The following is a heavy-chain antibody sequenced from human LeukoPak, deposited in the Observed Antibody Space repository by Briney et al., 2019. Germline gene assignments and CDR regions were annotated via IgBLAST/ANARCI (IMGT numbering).Heavy chain of an antibody. Sequence: GASVKVSCKASGYSFTGYYMHWVRQAPGQGLEWMGRINPNNGDTNYAQKLQGRVTMTTDTSTSTAYMELRSLRSDDTAVYYCARGFRRYSSSHPVDYWGQGTLVTVSS. J-gene: IGHJ4*02. V-gene: IGHV1-2*06. D-gene: IGHD6-6*01. CDR2: INPNNGDT. CDR3: ARGFRRYSSSHPVDY. CDR1: GYSFTGYY.